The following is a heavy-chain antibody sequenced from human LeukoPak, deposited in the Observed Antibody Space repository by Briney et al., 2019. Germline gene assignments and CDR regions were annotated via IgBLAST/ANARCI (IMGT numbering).Heavy chain of an antibody. CDR3: ARARYSSSWYGGDWFDP. CDR1: GYTFTGYY. V-gene: IGHV1-2*02. J-gene: IGHJ5*02. CDR2: INPNSGGT. Sequence: ASVTVSCKASGYTFTGYYMHWVRQAPGQGLEWMGWINPNSGGTNYAQKFQGRVTMTRDTSISIAYMELSRLRSDGTAVYYCARARYSSSWYGGDWFDPWGQGTLVTVPS. D-gene: IGHD6-13*01.